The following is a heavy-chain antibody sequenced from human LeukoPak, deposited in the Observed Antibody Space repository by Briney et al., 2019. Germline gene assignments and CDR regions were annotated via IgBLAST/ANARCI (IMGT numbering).Heavy chain of an antibody. CDR1: GFTFSSYW. CDR2: TKQDGSEK. D-gene: IGHD6-13*01. J-gene: IGHJ3*02. V-gene: IGHV3-7*01. Sequence: GGSLRLSCAASGFTFSSYWMSWVRQAPGKGLEWVSNTKQDGSEKYYVDSVKGRFTISRDNAKNSLYLQMNSLRAEDTAVYYCAREASIAAAGTDAFDIWGQGTMVTVSS. CDR3: AREASIAAAGTDAFDI.